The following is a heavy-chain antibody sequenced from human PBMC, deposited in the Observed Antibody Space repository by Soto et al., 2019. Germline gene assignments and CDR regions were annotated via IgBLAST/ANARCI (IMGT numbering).Heavy chain of an antibody. Sequence: PVGSLRLSCAASGCTFSSYARSWVRQAPGKGLEWVSGISGSGGTTHYADSVKGRFTISRDNSKNTLYLQMNSLRAEDTAVYYCAKEVIPRPTAMVTMYFDYWGQGTLVTVSP. CDR1: GCTFSSYA. J-gene: IGHJ4*02. CDR3: AKEVIPRPTAMVTMYFDY. V-gene: IGHV3-23*01. D-gene: IGHD5-18*01. CDR2: ISGSGGTT.